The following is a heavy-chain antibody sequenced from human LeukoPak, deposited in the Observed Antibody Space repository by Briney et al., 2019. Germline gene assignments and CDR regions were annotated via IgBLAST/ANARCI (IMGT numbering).Heavy chain of an antibody. J-gene: IGHJ6*03. D-gene: IGHD6-13*01. CDR2: IYYSGST. CDR1: GGSISSYY. Sequence: SETLSLTCTVSGGSISSYYWSWIRQPPGKGLEWIGYIYYSGSTNYNPSLKSRVTISVDTSKNQFSLKLSSVTAADTVVYYCARSVEPPKPKKIAAANLNYMDVWGKGTTVTVSS. V-gene: IGHV4-59*12. CDR3: ARSVEPPKPKKIAAANLNYMDV.